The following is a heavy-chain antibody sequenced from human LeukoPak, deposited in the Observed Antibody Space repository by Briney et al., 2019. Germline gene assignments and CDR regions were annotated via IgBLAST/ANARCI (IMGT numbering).Heavy chain of an antibody. V-gene: IGHV4-61*02. Sequence: PSETLSLTCTVSGGSISSGSYYWSWIRQPAGKGLEWIGRIYTSGSTNYNPSLKSRVTISVDTSKNQFSLKLSSVTAADTAVYYCARDRPTTVVNPDAFDIWGQGTMVTVSS. D-gene: IGHD4-23*01. J-gene: IGHJ3*02. CDR1: GGSISSGSYY. CDR3: ARDRPTTVVNPDAFDI. CDR2: IYTSGST.